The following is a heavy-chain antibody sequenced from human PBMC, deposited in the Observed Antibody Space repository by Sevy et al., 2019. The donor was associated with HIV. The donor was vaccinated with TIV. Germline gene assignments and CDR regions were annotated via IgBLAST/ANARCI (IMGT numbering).Heavy chain of an antibody. CDR1: GFSFDSYG. Sequence: GGSLRLSCAVSGFSFDSYGMTWVRQAPGKGLEWVSGISGSGTRTYYADSVKGRFIISRDNSKNTLYLRMNSLRSEDKAIYYCAKGGGGHYDPDEIGYYFYYYNMDVWGKGTTVTVSS. V-gene: IGHV3-23*01. D-gene: IGHD3-22*01. J-gene: IGHJ6*03. CDR3: AKGGGGHYDPDEIGYYFYYYNMDV. CDR2: ISGSGTRT.